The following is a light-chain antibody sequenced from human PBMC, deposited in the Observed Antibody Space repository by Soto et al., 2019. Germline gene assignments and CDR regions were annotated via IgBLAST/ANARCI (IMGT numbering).Light chain of an antibody. CDR1: QGVSRGY. CDR3: QQYGNATPIK. V-gene: IGKV3-20*01. CDR2: GVS. J-gene: IGKJ5*01. Sequence: FRYSVLALPLFPDGRTNLSCSAIQGVSRGYLAWYHQKPGRAPRLLIYGVSSRATGISDRFSGSGSGTDFTLTISRLEPEDFGLYYCQQYGNATPIKFCQGTRLEIK.